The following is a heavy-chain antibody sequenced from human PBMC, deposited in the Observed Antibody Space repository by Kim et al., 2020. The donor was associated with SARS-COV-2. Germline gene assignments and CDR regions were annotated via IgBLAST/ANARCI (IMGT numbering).Heavy chain of an antibody. J-gene: IGHJ3*02. V-gene: IGHV3-13*01. Sequence: GGSLRLSCAASGFTFSSYDMHWVRQATGKGLEWVSAIGTAGDTHYPGSVKGRFTISRENAKNSLYLQMNSLRAGDTAVYYCARAVTDAFDIWGQGTMVTVSS. CDR1: GFTFSSYD. CDR3: ARAVTDAFDI. CDR2: IGTAGDT. D-gene: IGHD4-4*01.